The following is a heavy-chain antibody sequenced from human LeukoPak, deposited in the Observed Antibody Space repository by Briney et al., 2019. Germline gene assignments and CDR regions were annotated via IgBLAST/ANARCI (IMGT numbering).Heavy chain of an antibody. D-gene: IGHD6-6*01. V-gene: IGHV3-48*04. CDR2: ISSSSTI. Sequence: GGSLRLSCAASGFTFSSYSMNWVRQAPGKGLEWVSYISSSSTIYYADSVKGRFTISRDNAKDSLYLQMNSLRAEDTAVYYCARDSYSSSSDAFDIWGQGTMVTVSS. CDR3: ARDSYSSSSDAFDI. CDR1: GFTFSSYS. J-gene: IGHJ3*02.